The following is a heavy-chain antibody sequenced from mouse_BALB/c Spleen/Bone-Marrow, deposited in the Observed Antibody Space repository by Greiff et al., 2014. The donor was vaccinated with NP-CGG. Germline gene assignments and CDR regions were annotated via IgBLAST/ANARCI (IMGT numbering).Heavy chain of an antibody. CDR3: ARYDYRYSWFAY. CDR1: GFNIKDTY. Sequence: EVMLVESGAELVKPGASVKLSCTASGFNIKDTYMHWVKQRPEQGLEWIGRIDPANGNTKYDPKFQGKATITTDTSSNTAYLQLRNLTSEDTAVYYCARYDYRYSWFAYWGQGTLVTVSA. D-gene: IGHD2-14*01. J-gene: IGHJ3*01. V-gene: IGHV14-3*02. CDR2: IDPANGNT.